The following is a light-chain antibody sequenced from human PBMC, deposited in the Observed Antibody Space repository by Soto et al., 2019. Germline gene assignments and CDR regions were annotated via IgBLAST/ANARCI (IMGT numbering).Light chain of an antibody. Sequence: EIVLTQSPGTLSLSPGERATLSCRASQSVSSSYLAWYQQKPGQAPRLLLYGASSRATGIPDRFSASGSGTDSTLTISRLEPEDFAVYYWQQYGSSPKFTFGPGTKVDIK. CDR2: GAS. J-gene: IGKJ3*01. CDR3: QQYGSSPKFT. V-gene: IGKV3-20*01. CDR1: QSVSSSY.